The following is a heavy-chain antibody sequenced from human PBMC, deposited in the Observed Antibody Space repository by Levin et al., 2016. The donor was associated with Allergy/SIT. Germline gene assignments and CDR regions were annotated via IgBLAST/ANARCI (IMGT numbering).Heavy chain of an antibody. D-gene: IGHD4-23*01. CDR2: IYSDGST. J-gene: IGHJ4*02. CDR1: GFTFSSYA. V-gene: IGHV3-23*03. Sequence: GGSLRLSCAASGFTFSSYAMSWVRQAPGKGLEWVSVIYSDGSTYYPDSVRGRFTISRDNSKNTLFLQMNTLRAEDTAVYFCVRNTVVTGYDYLDYWGQGTLVTVSS. CDR3: VRNTVVTGYDYLDY.